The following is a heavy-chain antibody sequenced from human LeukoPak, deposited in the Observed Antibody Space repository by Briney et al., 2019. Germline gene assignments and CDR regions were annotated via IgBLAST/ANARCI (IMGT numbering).Heavy chain of an antibody. CDR1: GFTFSSYV. J-gene: IGHJ4*02. CDR3: AKDKSDCGGDCYPQNYFDY. V-gene: IGHV3-23*01. CDR2: ISGSGGST. D-gene: IGHD2-21*02. Sequence: GGSLRLSCAASGFTFSSYVMSWVRQAPGKGLEWVSAISGSGGSTYYADSVKGRFTISRDNSKNTLYLQMNSLRTEDTAVYYCAKDKSDCGGDCYPQNYFDYWGQGTLVTVSS.